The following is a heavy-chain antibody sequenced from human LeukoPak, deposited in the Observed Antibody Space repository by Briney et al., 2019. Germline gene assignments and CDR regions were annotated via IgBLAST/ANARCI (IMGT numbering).Heavy chain of an antibody. D-gene: IGHD6-19*01. CDR2: ISYDGSNT. CDR3: ARTYSSGWYVDY. V-gene: IGHV3-30*04. CDR1: GFTFSSYA. Sequence: GRSLRLSCAASGFTFSSYAMHWVRQAPGKGLEWVAVISYDGSNTYYADSVKGRFTISRDNAKNTLYLQMNSLRAEDTAVYYCARTYSSGWYVDYWGQGTLVTVS. J-gene: IGHJ4*02.